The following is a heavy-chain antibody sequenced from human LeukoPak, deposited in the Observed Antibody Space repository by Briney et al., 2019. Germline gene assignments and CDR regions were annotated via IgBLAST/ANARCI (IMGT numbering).Heavy chain of an antibody. Sequence: ASVKVSCKASGYTFTVYYMHWVRQAPGQGLEWMGWINPNSGGTNYAQKFQGRVTMTRDTSISTAYMELSRLRSDDTAVYYCARNRAAGRSYYYYMDVWGKGTTVTVSS. V-gene: IGHV1-2*02. D-gene: IGHD6-13*01. J-gene: IGHJ6*03. CDR2: INPNSGGT. CDR1: GYTFTVYY. CDR3: ARNRAAGRSYYYYMDV.